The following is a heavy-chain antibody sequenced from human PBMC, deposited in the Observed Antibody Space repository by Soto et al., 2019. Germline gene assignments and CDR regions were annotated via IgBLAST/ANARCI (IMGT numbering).Heavy chain of an antibody. D-gene: IGHD2-15*01. Sequence: SETLSLTCTVSGGSLSSSSYYWGWIRQPPGKGLEWIGSIYYSGSTYYNPSLKSRVTISVDTSKNQFSLKLSSVTAADTAVYYCARRAGGDIVVVVAADDAFDIWGQGTMVNVSS. CDR3: ARRAGGDIVVVVAADDAFDI. J-gene: IGHJ3*02. CDR1: GGSLSSSSYY. V-gene: IGHV4-39*01. CDR2: IYYSGST.